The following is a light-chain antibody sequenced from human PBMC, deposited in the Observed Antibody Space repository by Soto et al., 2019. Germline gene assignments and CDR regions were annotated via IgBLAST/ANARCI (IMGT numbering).Light chain of an antibody. J-gene: IGLJ2*01. Sequence: QSVLTQPPSVSGAPGQRVAISCTGSSSNIGAGFDVHWYQQLPGTAPKLLIYANTNLPSGVPDRFSGSKSGTSASLAITGLQAEDDADYYCQSYDSSLSGVIFGGGTKLTVL. V-gene: IGLV1-40*01. CDR3: QSYDSSLSGVI. CDR2: ANT. CDR1: SSNIGAGFD.